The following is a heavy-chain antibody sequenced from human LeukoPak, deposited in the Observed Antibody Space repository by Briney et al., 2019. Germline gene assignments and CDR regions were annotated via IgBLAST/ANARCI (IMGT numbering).Heavy chain of an antibody. CDR2: INPNSGGT. D-gene: IGHD1-26*01. CDR3: ARIAEWELLYWYFDL. CDR1: GYTFTRYY. J-gene: IGHJ2*01. Sequence: GASVKVSCKASGYTFTRYYMHWVRQAPGQGLEWMGWINPNSGGTNYAQKFQGRVTMTRDTSISTAYMELSRLRSDDTAVYYCARIAEWELLYWYFDLWGRGTLVTVSS. V-gene: IGHV1-2*02.